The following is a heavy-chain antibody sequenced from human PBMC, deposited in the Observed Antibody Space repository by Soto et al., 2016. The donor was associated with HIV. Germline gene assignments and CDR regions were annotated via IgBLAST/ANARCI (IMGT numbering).Heavy chain of an antibody. Sequence: EVRLVESGGGLVQPGGSLRLSCAASGFTFSTSWMHWVRQAPGKGLVWVSRINSDGSSTSYADSVKGRFTISRDNAKNTLYLQMNSLRAEDTAVYYCARDYYDILTGYIGGAFDIWGQGTMVTVSS. CDR2: INSDGSST. J-gene: IGHJ3*02. V-gene: IGHV3-74*01. D-gene: IGHD3-9*01. CDR3: ARDYYDILTGYIGGAFDI. CDR1: GFTFSTSW.